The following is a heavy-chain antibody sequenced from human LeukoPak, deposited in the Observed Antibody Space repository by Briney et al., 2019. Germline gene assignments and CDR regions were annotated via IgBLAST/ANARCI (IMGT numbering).Heavy chain of an antibody. J-gene: IGHJ4*02. CDR1: GFTFSSYA. CDR2: IYSGGST. D-gene: IGHD4-23*01. V-gene: IGHV3-53*01. CDR3: ARSMTTVAEFDY. Sequence: GGSLRLSCAASGFTFSSYAMSWVRQAPGKGLEWVSVIYSGGSTYYADSVKGRFTISRDNSKNTLYLQMNSLRAEDTAVYYCARSMTTVAEFDYWGQGTLVTVSS.